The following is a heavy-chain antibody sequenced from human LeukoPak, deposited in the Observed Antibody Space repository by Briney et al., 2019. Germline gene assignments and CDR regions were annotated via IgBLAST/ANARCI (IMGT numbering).Heavy chain of an antibody. CDR1: GGSISSYY. D-gene: IGHD2-15*01. CDR3: ARGSGYCSGGSCYGDAFDI. V-gene: IGHV4-59*08. CDR2: IYYSGST. Sequence: SETLSLTCTVSGGSISSYYWSWIRQPPGKGLEWIGYIYYSGSTNYNPSLKSRVTISVDTSKNQFSLKLSSVTAADTAVYYCARGSGYCSGGSCYGDAFDIWGQGTMVTVSS. J-gene: IGHJ3*02.